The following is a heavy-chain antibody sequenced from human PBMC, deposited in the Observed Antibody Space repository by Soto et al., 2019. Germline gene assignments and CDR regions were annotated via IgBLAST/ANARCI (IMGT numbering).Heavy chain of an antibody. J-gene: IGHJ4*02. V-gene: IGHV4-59*01. Sequence: SETLSLTCTVSGGSISSYYWSWIRQPPGKGLECVGYIYYSGSTNYNPSLKSRVTISVDTSKNQFSLKLSSVTAADTAVYYCARVTSRWGLVSYFDYWGQGTLVTVSS. CDR1: GGSISSYY. CDR2: IYYSGST. D-gene: IGHD6-13*01. CDR3: ARVTSRWGLVSYFDY.